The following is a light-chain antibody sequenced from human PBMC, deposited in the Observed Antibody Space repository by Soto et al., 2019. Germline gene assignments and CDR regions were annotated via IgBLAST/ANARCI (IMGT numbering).Light chain of an antibody. Sequence: QSALTQPASVSGSPGQSITISCTGTSSDVGSYSYVSWYQQHPGKAPKLLIYDVRNRASGVSNRFSASKSGNTASLTISELRAEDEADYLCSSYTTSTTLGIFGGGTKLTVL. V-gene: IGLV2-14*01. CDR1: SSDVGSYSY. CDR3: SSYTTSTTLGI. J-gene: IGLJ2*01. CDR2: DVR.